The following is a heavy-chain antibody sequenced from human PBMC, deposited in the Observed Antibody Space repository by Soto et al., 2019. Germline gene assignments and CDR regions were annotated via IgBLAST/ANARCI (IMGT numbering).Heavy chain of an antibody. CDR2: IIPIFGTA. D-gene: IGHD3-10*01. CDR1: GGTFSSYA. J-gene: IGHJ6*02. Sequence: SVKVSCKASGGTFSSYAISWVRQAPGQGLEWMGGIIPIFGTANYAQKFQGRVTITADESTSTAYMELSSLRSEDTAVYYCARGFGTYYYGAGSYFGGMDVWGQGSTVTVS. CDR3: ARGFGTYYYGAGSYFGGMDV. V-gene: IGHV1-69*13.